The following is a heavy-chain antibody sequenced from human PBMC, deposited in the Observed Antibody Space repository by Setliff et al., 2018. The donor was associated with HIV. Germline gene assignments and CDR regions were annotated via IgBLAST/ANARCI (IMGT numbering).Heavy chain of an antibody. CDR2: ISYDGSNK. V-gene: IGHV3-30*03. D-gene: IGHD2-15*01. CDR1: GLTFSSYG. Sequence: GGSLRLSCAVSGLTFSSYGMNWVRQAPGKGLEWVAVISYDGSNKYYADSVKGRFTISRDNSKNTLYLQMNSLRAEDTAVYYCARDRPLGYCSGGSCYSYYYGMDVWGQGTTVTVSS. CDR3: ARDRPLGYCSGGSCYSYYYGMDV. J-gene: IGHJ6*02.